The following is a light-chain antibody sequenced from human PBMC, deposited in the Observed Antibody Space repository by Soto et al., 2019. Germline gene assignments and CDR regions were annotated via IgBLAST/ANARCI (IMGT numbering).Light chain of an antibody. CDR1: SSNIGSNT. Sequence: QSVLTQPPSASGTPGQRVTISCSGSSSNIGSNTVNWYQQLPGTAPKLLIYSNNQRPSGVPDRFSGSKSGASSSLAISGLQCEDEAAYYCSAWDDSLNGSYVFGTG. V-gene: IGLV1-44*01. CDR3: SAWDDSLNGSYV. J-gene: IGLJ1*01. CDR2: SNN.